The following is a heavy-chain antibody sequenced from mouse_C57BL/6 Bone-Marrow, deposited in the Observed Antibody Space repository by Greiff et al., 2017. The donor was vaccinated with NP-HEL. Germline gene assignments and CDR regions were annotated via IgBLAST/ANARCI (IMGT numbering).Heavy chain of an antibody. CDR2: IAPETGGT. J-gene: IGHJ3*01. Sequence: VQLQQSGAELVRPGASVTLSCKASGYTFTDYDMHWVKQTPVHGLEWIGAIAPETGGTAYNQKFKGKAILTADKSSSTAYMELRSLTSEDAAVYYCTRSWGFAYWGQGTLVTVSA. CDR3: TRSWGFAY. V-gene: IGHV1-15*01. D-gene: IGHD4-1*01. CDR1: GYTFTDYD.